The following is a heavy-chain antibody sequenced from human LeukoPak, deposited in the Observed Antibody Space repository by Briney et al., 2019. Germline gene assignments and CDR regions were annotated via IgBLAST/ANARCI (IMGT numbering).Heavy chain of an antibody. Sequence: SETLSLTCTVSGGSISSSSDYWGWIRQPAGKGQEWIGSIYYSGSTYYNPSLKSRVTISVDTSKNQFSLKLSSVTAADTAVYYCARHTMYYYGSVPFDYWGQGTLVTVSS. CDR1: GGSISSSSDY. J-gene: IGHJ4*02. D-gene: IGHD3-10*01. V-gene: IGHV4-39*01. CDR2: IYYSGST. CDR3: ARHTMYYYGSVPFDY.